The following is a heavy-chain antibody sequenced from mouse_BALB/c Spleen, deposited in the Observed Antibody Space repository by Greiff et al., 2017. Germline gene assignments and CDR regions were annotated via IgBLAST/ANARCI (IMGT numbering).Heavy chain of an antibody. CDR2: TSSGGST. D-gene: IGHD2-14*01. J-gene: IGHJ3*01. V-gene: IGHV5-6-5*01. CDR3: ARSLDRLAWFAY. CDR1: GFTFSSYA. Sequence: EVHLVESGGGLVKPGGSLKLSCAASGFTFSSYAMSWVRQTPEKRLEWVASTSSGGSTYYPDSVKGRFTISRDNARNILYLQMSSLRSEDTAMYYCARSLDRLAWFAYWGQGTLVTVSA.